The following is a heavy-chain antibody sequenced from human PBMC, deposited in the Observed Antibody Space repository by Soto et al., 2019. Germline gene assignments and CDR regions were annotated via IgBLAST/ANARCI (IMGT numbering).Heavy chain of an antibody. CDR2: IYYSGST. CDR1: GGSISSYY. D-gene: IGHD1-1*01. V-gene: IGHV4-59*01. Sequence: LPETLSLTCTVSGGSISSYYWSWIRQPPGKGLEWIGYIYYSGSTNYNPSLKSRVTISVDTSKNQFSLKLSSVTAADTAVYYCARTQSNWRGEYYMDVWGKGTTVTVSS. CDR3: ARTQSNWRGEYYMDV. J-gene: IGHJ6*03.